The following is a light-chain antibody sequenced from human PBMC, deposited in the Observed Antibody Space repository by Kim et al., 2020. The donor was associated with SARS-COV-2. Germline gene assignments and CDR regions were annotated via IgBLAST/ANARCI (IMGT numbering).Light chain of an antibody. Sequence: LGQTFRXXCKXXTLXNDLASRYXQXPGQAPXLVIXGKNKRPSGIPDRFSGSTSGDTASLXITGAQXXXEADFYCCARDSSRYIFGSGTXVTVL. V-gene: IGLV3-19*01. CDR2: GKN. CDR3: CARDSSRYI. J-gene: IGLJ1*01. CDR1: TLXNDL.